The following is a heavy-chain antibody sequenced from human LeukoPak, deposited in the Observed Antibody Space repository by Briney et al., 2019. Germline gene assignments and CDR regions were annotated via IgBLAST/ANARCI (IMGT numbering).Heavy chain of an antibody. V-gene: IGHV3-9*01. CDR2: ISWNSGSI. CDR1: GFTFDDYA. CDR3: AKDNMRGIAAALFDY. Sequence: SPRLSCAASGFTFDDYAMHWVRQAPGKGLEWVSGISWNSGSIGYADSVKGRFTISRDNAKNSLYLQMNSLRAEDTALYYCAKDNMRGIAAALFDYWGQGTLVTVSS. J-gene: IGHJ4*02. D-gene: IGHD6-13*01.